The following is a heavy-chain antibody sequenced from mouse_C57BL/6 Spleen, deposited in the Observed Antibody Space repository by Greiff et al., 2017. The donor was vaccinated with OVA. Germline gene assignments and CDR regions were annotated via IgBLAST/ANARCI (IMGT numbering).Heavy chain of an antibody. CDR3: ARRLDYYGSSYWYFDV. V-gene: IGHV1-72*01. CDR1: GYTFTSYW. D-gene: IGHD1-1*01. Sequence: QVQLKQPGAELVKPGASVKLSCKASGYTFTSYWMHWVKQRPGRGLEWIGRIDPNSGGTKYNEKFKSKATLTVDKPSSTAYMQLSSLTSEDSAVYYCARRLDYYGSSYWYFDVWGTGTTVTVSS. CDR2: IDPNSGGT. J-gene: IGHJ1*03.